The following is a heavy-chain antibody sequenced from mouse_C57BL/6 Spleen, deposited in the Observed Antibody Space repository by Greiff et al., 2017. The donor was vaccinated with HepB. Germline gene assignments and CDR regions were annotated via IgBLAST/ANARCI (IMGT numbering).Heavy chain of an antibody. CDR1: GYSITSGYY. Sequence: VQLKESGPGLVKPSQSLSLTCSVTGYSITSGYYWNWIRQFPGNKLEWMGYISYDGSNNYNPSLKNRISITRDTSKNQFFLKLNSVTTEDTATYYCARIPYYYGSSYWYFDVWGTGTTVTVSS. V-gene: IGHV3-6*01. CDR3: ARIPYYYGSSYWYFDV. J-gene: IGHJ1*03. D-gene: IGHD1-1*01. CDR2: ISYDGSN.